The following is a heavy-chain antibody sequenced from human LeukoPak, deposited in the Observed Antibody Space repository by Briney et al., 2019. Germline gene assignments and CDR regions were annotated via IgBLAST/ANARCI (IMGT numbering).Heavy chain of an antibody. Sequence: GGSLRLSCAASGFTFSNAWMSWVRQAPGKGLEWVGRIKSKTDGGTTDYAAPVKGRFTISRDDSKNTLYLQMNSLKTEDTAVYYCTTDSEGGSSGYQKGHWGQGTLVTVSS. CDR1: GFTFSNAW. CDR3: TTDSEGGSSGYQKGH. V-gene: IGHV3-15*01. D-gene: IGHD3-22*01. J-gene: IGHJ4*02. CDR2: IKSKTDGGTT.